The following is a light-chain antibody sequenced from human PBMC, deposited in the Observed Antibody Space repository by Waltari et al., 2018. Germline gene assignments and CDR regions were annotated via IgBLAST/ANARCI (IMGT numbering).Light chain of an antibody. CDR1: QDISTW. J-gene: IGKJ2*01. Sequence: DIQMTQSPSSVSASVGARVTITCRASQDISTWLAWYQQKPGTAPKLLIYLASTLQSGVPSRFSGSGSGTDFTLSIRNLQPEDSAIYFCQQSNFFPRTFGQGTKLEI. CDR3: QQSNFFPRT. V-gene: IGKV1D-12*01. CDR2: LAS.